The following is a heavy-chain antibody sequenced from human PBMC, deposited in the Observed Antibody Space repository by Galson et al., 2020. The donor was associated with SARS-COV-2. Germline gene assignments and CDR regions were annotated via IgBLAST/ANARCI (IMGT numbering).Heavy chain of an antibody. J-gene: IGHJ6*02. D-gene: IGHD2-2*01. CDR3: ARGVVPAAPDYYYYGMDV. V-gene: IGHV1-69*13. Sequence: SVKVSCKASGGTFSSYAISWVRQAPGQGLEWMGGIIPIFGTANYAQKFQGRVTITADESTSTAYMELSSLRSEDTAVYYCARGVVPAAPDYYYYGMDVWGQGTTVTVSS. CDR2: IIPIFGTA. CDR1: GGTFSSYA.